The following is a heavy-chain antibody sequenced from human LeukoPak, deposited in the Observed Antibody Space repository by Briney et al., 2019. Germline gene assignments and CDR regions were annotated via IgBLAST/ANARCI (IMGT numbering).Heavy chain of an antibody. CDR2: IVVGSGNT. CDR1: GFTFTSSA. V-gene: IGHV1-58*02. Sequence: EASVKVCCKASGFTFTSSAMQWVRQARGQRLEWIGWIVVGSGNTNYAQKFQERVTITRDMSTSTAYMELSSLRSEDTAVYYCAAVPTMIVVAAPDWGQGTLVTVSS. D-gene: IGHD3-22*01. CDR3: AAVPTMIVVAAPD. J-gene: IGHJ4*02.